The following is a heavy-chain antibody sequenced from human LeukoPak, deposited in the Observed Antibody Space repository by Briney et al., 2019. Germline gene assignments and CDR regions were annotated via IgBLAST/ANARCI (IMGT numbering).Heavy chain of an antibody. V-gene: IGHV4-4*07. CDR2: IYTSGST. Sequence: TSETLSLTCTVSGGSISSYYWSWIRQPAGKGLEWIGRIYTSGSTNYNPSLKSRVTISVDTSKNQFSLKLSSVTAADTAVYYCARGVVGATGGSFDYWGQGTLVTVSS. CDR3: ARGVVGATGGSFDY. J-gene: IGHJ4*02. D-gene: IGHD1-26*01. CDR1: GGSISSYY.